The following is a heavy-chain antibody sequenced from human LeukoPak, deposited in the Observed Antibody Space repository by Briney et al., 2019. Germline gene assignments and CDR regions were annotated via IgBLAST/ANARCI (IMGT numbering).Heavy chain of an antibody. CDR2: VSSHGSDG. V-gene: IGHV3-30*01. CDR3: TRDAYNFNDFDY. CDR1: EFTFSHFA. D-gene: IGHD5-24*01. Sequence: RSLRLSCAVSEFTFSHFAMHWVRQAPGKGLEWVAVVSSHGSDGYYADSVKGRFTISRDNSKNTLYLQIDSLRAEDTAIYYCTRDAYNFNDFDYWGQGTLVTVSS. J-gene: IGHJ4*02.